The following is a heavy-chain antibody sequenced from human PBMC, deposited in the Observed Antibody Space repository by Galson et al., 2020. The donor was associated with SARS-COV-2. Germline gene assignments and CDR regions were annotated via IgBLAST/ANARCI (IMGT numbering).Heavy chain of an antibody. CDR3: ARSISPVVPAALGMDV. CDR1: GYGFKSYW. J-gene: IGHJ6*03. V-gene: IGHV5-51*01. D-gene: IGHD2-2*01. Sequence: KIGESLKISCKASGYGFKSYWIGWVRQMPGKGLEWMGIIYPGDSDIRYSPSFQGQVTISAVKSISTAYLQWSSLKASDTAMYYCARSISPVVPAALGMDVWGKGTTVTVSS. CDR2: IYPGDSDI.